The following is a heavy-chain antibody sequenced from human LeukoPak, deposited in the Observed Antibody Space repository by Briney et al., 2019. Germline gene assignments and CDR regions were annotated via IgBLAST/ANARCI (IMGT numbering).Heavy chain of an antibody. CDR3: AGRSARYFDH. J-gene: IGHJ4*02. D-gene: IGHD1-26*01. CDR2: IFYSGST. CDR1: GDSISSYY. V-gene: IGHV4-59*01. Sequence: PSETLSLTCTVSGDSISSYYWRWIRQPPGEGLQWIGYIFYSGSTNYNASLRSRVAISVDTSKNQFSLRLTSVTAADTAVYYCAGRSARYFDHWGQGALVTVSS.